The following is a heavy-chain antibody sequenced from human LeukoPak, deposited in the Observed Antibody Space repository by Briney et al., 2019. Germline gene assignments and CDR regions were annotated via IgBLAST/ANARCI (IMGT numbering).Heavy chain of an antibody. CDR1: DGSISNYY. V-gene: IGHV4-59*08. Sequence: SETLSLTCSVFDGSISNYYWSWIRQPPGKGLELIGYAYYSGSTTYNPSLESRVTISVDTSKNQFSLKLTAVTAADTAVYYCARNSAVATSRSWFDPWGQGTLVTVSS. CDR3: ARNSAVATSRSWFDP. CDR2: AYYSGST. D-gene: IGHD6-19*01. J-gene: IGHJ5*02.